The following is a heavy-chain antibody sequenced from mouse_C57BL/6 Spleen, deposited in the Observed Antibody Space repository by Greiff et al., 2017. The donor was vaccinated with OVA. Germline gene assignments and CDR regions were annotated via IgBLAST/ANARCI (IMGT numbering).Heavy chain of an antibody. J-gene: IGHJ4*01. CDR2: IDPSASET. D-gene: IGHD3-2*02. CDR3: AIYGSSGYIYAMDY. CDR1: GYTFTSYW. V-gene: IGHV1-52*01. Sequence: QVQLQQSGAELVRPGSSVKLSCKASGYTFTSYWMHWVKQRPIQGLEWIGDIDPSASETHYNQKFKDKATVTEDKSSSTAYMQLSSLTSEDSAVYYCAIYGSSGYIYAMDYWGQGTAVTVSS.